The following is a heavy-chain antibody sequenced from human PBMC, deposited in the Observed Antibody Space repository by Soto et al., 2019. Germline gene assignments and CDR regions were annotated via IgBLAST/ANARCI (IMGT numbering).Heavy chain of an antibody. V-gene: IGHV6-1*01. CDR1: GDNVSSNNAA. D-gene: IGHD6-13*01. J-gene: IGHJ5*02. CDR3: ARVEYSSSWYWFDP. Sequence: PSQTLSLTCVISGDNVSSNNAAWNWIRQSPSRGLEWLGRTYYRSKWFHGYAVSLTGRITINPDTSKNQFSLQLNSVTPEDTAVYYCARVEYSSSWYWFDPWGQGTLVTVSS. CDR2: TYYRSKWFH.